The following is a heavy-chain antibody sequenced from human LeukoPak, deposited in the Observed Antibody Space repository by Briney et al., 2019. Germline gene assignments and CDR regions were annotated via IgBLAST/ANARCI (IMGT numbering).Heavy chain of an antibody. CDR2: IDHSGST. Sequence: SETLSLTCTVSGGSISSSGYYWNWIRQPPGKGLEWIGEIDHSGSTNYNPSLKSRVTISVDTSKNQFSLKLSSVTAADTAVYYCASRLWFGERRIDPWGQGTLVTVSS. CDR3: ASRLWFGERRIDP. D-gene: IGHD3-10*01. CDR1: GGSISSSGYY. J-gene: IGHJ5*02. V-gene: IGHV4-39*07.